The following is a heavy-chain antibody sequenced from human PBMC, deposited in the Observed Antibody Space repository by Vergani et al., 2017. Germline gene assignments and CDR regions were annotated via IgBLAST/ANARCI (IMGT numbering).Heavy chain of an antibody. D-gene: IGHD4-11*01. CDR2: SDHTGRP. CDR1: GGSFTSYH. CDR3: ARVNTETNGHLYYYYYMDV. Sequence: QVQLQQWGGGLLKPSETLSLTCVVNGGSFTSYHWTWIRQSPGEGLEWVGDSDHTGRPDYNPSLKSRLTMSVEKSRNQFSLTLNSVTATYTAIYFCARVNTETNGHLYYYYYMDVWGQGTAVTVS. V-gene: IGHV4-34*01. J-gene: IGHJ6*03.